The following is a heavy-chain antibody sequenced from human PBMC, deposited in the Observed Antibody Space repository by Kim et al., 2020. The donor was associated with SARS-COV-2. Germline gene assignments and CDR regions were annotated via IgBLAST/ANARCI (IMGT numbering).Heavy chain of an antibody. V-gene: IGHV4-4*02. CDR2: IYHSGST. CDR1: GGSISSSNW. D-gene: IGHD2-2*01. J-gene: IGHJ6*02. CDR3: AALRAIVVVPAAIYGMDV. Sequence: SETLSLTCAVSGGSISSSNWWSWVRQPPGKGLEWIGEIYHSGSTNYNPSLKSRVTISVDKSKNQFSLKLSSVTAADTAVYYCAALRAIVVVPAAIYGMDVWGQGPTVTVSS.